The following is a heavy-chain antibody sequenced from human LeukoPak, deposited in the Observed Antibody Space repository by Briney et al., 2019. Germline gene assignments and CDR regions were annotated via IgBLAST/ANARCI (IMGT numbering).Heavy chain of an antibody. CDR3: ARDRNPNRAVAVDY. J-gene: IGHJ4*02. V-gene: IGHV1-18*01. Sequence: GASVKVSCKASGYTFTSYGISWVRQAPGQGLEWMGWISAYNGNTNYAQKRQGRVTMTTDTSTSTAYMELRSLRSDDTAVYYCARDRNPNRAVAVDYWGQGTLVTVSS. CDR1: GYTFTSYG. CDR2: ISAYNGNT. D-gene: IGHD6-19*01.